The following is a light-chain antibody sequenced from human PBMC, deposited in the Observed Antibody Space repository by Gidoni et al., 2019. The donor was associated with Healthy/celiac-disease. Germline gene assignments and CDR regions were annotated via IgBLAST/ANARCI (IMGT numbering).Light chain of an antibody. V-gene: IGLV2-8*01. Sequence: QSALTQPPSASESPGQAVTISCTGTSSDVGGYNYVPWYQQHPGKAPKLMIYEVSKRPSWVADRFSVSKSGNTASLTVSGLQAEDEADYYCSSYAGSNNFWVFGGGTKLTVL. CDR2: EVS. CDR3: SSYAGSNNFWV. J-gene: IGLJ3*02. CDR1: SSDVGGYNY.